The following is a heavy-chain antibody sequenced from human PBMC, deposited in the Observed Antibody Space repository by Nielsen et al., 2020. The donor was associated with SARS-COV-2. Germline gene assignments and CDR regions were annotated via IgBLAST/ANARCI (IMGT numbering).Heavy chain of an antibody. D-gene: IGHD5-12*01. Sequence: GGSLRLSCKGSGYSFTSYWIGWVRQMPGKGLEWMGIMYPGDSDTRYSPSFQGQVIISADKSISTAYLQWSSLKASDTAVYYCARHIQGPGYSFGFDYWGQGTLVTVSS. CDR2: MYPGDSDT. CDR3: ARHIQGPGYSFGFDY. CDR1: GYSFTSYW. V-gene: IGHV5-51*01. J-gene: IGHJ4*02.